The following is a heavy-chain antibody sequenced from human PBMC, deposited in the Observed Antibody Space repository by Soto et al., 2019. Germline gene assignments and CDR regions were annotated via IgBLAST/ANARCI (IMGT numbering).Heavy chain of an antibody. V-gene: IGHV1-3*01. CDR2: INAGDGDT. J-gene: IGHJ6*03. D-gene: IGHD4-17*01. Sequence: ASVKVSCKASGFPLTSYAIHWLRQAPGQRLEWMGWINAGDGDTKYSQKFQGRVTITTDTSASTASMELSSLRSEDTAVYYCARVLFPYGDRIYYYYMDVWGKGTTVTVSS. CDR3: ARVLFPYGDRIYYYYMDV. CDR1: GFPLTSYA.